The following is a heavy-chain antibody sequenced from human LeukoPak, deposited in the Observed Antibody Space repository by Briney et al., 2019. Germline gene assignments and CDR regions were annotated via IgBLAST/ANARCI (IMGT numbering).Heavy chain of an antibody. J-gene: IGHJ3*01. Sequence: QPGGSLRLSCAASGFTFSSHWMHWVRQAPGEGLVWVSRVNGPGDWTHYADSVRGRFIISRDNAENTISLQMSNLRAEDTAVYFCAREVFEGQRQSDAFDVWGQGTMVTVSS. D-gene: IGHD6-25*01. CDR3: AREVFEGQRQSDAFDV. V-gene: IGHV3-74*01. CDR1: GFTFSSHW. CDR2: VNGPGDWT.